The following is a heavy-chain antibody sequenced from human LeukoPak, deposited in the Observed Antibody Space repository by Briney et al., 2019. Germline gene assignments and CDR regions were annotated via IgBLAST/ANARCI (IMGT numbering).Heavy chain of an antibody. J-gene: IGHJ4*02. V-gene: IGHV4-39*01. CDR1: GGSISSSSYY. D-gene: IGHD3-10*01. CDR3: ASLRITMVRGVIGVTGFFDY. Sequence: SETLSLTCAVYGGSISSSSYYWGWIRQPPGKGLEWIGSIYYSGSTYYNPSLKSRVTISVDTSKNQFSLKLSSLTAADTAVYYCASLRITMVRGVIGVTGFFDYWGQGTLVTVSS. CDR2: IYYSGST.